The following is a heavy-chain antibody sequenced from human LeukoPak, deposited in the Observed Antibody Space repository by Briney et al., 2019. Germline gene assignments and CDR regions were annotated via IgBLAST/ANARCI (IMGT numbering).Heavy chain of an antibody. D-gene: IGHD3-10*01. CDR1: GFTFSSYA. CDR2: ISYDGSNK. CDR3: AREMVRGTGYYYGMDV. J-gene: IGHJ6*02. Sequence: GGSLRLSCAASGFTFSSYAMHWVRQAPGKGLEWVAVISYDGSNKYYADSVKGRFTISRDNSKNTLYLQMNSLRAEDTAVYYCAREMVRGTGYYYGMDVWGQGTTVTVSS. V-gene: IGHV3-30*04.